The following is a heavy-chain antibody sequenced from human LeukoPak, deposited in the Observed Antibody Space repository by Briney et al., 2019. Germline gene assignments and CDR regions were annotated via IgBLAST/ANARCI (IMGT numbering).Heavy chain of an antibody. CDR3: AKVPRIAAGGNGNYLDA. V-gene: IGHV3-23*01. D-gene: IGHD6-13*01. Sequence: GGSLCPSCAASGFTFSSYAMSWVRQAPGKGLEWVSGIGGSGSSTYYADSVKGRFTISRDNSKNTLYLQMNSLRAEDTAVYYCAKVPRIAAGGNGNYLDAWRQGALVTVSS. CDR2: IGGSGSST. J-gene: IGHJ4*02. CDR1: GFTFSSYA.